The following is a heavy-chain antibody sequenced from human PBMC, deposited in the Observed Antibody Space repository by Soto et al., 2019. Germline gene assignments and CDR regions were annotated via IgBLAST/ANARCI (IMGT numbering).Heavy chain of an antibody. J-gene: IGHJ4*02. D-gene: IGHD4-4*01. CDR3: AKELRHDYNLAYFGH. CDR1: GFTFKTYA. Sequence: GGSLRLSCAASGFTFKTYAVSWVRQSPGKGLGWVSVITGSGDSTYYADSVKGRFTISRDNSKNTLYLQMKGLRAEDTAVYYCAKELRHDYNLAYFGHCGQGTLLTVSS. V-gene: IGHV3-23*01. CDR2: ITGSGDST.